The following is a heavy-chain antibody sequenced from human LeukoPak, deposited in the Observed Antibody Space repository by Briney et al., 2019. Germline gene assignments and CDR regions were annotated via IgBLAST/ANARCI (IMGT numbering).Heavy chain of an antibody. D-gene: IGHD1-7*01. CDR3: ARADWNYANY. J-gene: IGHJ4*02. CDR1: GYTFTAYY. Sequence: HGASVKVSCKASGYTFTAYYIHWVRQAPGQGLEWMGWINPNSDGTSYAQRFQGKVTMTSDTSSSTAYMELSSLRSDDTAVYYCARADWNYANYWGQGTLVTVSS. V-gene: IGHV1-2*02. CDR2: INPNSDGT.